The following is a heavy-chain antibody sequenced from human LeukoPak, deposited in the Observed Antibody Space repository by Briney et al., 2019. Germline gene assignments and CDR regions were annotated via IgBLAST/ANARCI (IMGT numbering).Heavy chain of an antibody. CDR1: GGSISSGGYY. CDR3: ARALNGHYYGSSS. Sequence: SETLSLTCTVSGGSISSGGYYWSWIRQHPGKGLEWIGYIYHSGSTYYNPSLKSRVTISVDTSKNQFSLKLSSVTAADTAVYYCARALNGHYYGSSSWGQGTLVTVSS. D-gene: IGHD3-10*01. V-gene: IGHV4-31*03. CDR2: IYHSGST. J-gene: IGHJ4*02.